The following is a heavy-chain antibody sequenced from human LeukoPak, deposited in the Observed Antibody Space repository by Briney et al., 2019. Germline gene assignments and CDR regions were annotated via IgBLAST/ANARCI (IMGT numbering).Heavy chain of an antibody. Sequence: SETLSLTCTVSSGSISSYYWSWIRQPPGKGLEWIGYIYYSGSTNYNPSLKSRVTISVDTSKNQFSLKLSSVTAADTAVYYCARGLRDYDSTNWFDPWGQGTLVTVSS. V-gene: IGHV4-59*01. J-gene: IGHJ5*02. CDR1: SGSISSYY. D-gene: IGHD3-22*01. CDR3: ARGLRDYDSTNWFDP. CDR2: IYYSGST.